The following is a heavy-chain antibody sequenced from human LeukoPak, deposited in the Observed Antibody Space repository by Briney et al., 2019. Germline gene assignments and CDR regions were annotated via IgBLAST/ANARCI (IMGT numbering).Heavy chain of an antibody. CDR1: GFTFSSYW. J-gene: IGHJ4*02. D-gene: IGHD2-8*01. CDR2: MNQDGSEI. CDR3: VRASNTNYLPD. V-gene: IGHV3-7*04. Sequence: GGSLRLSCAGSGFTFSSYWMNWVRQAPGKGLEWVANMNQDGSEIFYVDSLRGRFTISRDNAENSLYLQVNGLRADDTAVYYCVRASNTNYLPDWGQGTLVTVSS.